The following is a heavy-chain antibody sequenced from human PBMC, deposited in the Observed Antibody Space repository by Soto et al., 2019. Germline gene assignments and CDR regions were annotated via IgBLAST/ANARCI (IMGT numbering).Heavy chain of an antibody. D-gene: IGHD3-22*01. Sequence: QLQLQESGSGLVKPSQTLSLTCAVSDGSISSGGYSWSWIRQPPGKGLEWIGYIYHSGSTYYNPSLKSRVTISVDRSKNQFSQKLSSVTAADTAVYYCATPGDSSGYQCHYWGQGTLVTVSS. CDR3: ATPGDSSGYQCHY. V-gene: IGHV4-30-2*01. CDR2: IYHSGST. CDR1: DGSISSGGYS. J-gene: IGHJ4*02.